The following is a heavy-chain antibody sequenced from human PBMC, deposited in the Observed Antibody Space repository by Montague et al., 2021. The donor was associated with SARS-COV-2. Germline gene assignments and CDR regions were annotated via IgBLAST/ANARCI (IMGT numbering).Heavy chain of an antibody. Sequence: PALVKPTQTLTLTCTFSGFSLSTSGMCVSWIRQPPGKAPEWLALIDWDDDKYCSTSLKTRLTISKDTSKNQVVLTMTNMDPVDTATYYCARSHYDILTGYYTVFDYWGQGTLVTVSS. CDR1: GFSLSTSGMC. D-gene: IGHD3-9*01. CDR2: IDWDDDK. J-gene: IGHJ4*02. CDR3: ARSHYDILTGYYTVFDY. V-gene: IGHV2-70*01.